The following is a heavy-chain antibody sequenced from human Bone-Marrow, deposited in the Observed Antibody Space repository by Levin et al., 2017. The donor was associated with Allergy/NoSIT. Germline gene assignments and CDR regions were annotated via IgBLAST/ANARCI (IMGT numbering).Heavy chain of an antibody. CDR1: GYTFTSHP. CDR3: AREYSGKAFFDY. J-gene: IGHJ4*02. CDR2: ITAGDGIT. V-gene: IGHV1-3*01. Sequence: AASVKVSCKASGYTFTSHPIQWVRQAPGQRLEWMGWITAGDGITMYSRNYQGRVTITRDTSANTAYMELSSLRSEDTAVYYCAREYSGKAFFDYWGQGPLVTVSS. D-gene: IGHD5-12*01.